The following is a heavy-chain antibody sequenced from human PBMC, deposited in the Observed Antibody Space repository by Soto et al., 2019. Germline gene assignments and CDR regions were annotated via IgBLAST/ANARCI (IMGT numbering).Heavy chain of an antibody. Sequence: SETLSLTCTVSGGSISSYYWSWIRQPPGKGLTWIGYIYYSGSTNYTPSLKSRVTISVDTSKNQLSLKLSSVTAADTAVYYCARASGYCSGGSCPVGWLDPSGQGTLVTVSS. V-gene: IGHV4-59*01. J-gene: IGHJ5*02. CDR2: IYYSGST. D-gene: IGHD2-15*01. CDR1: GGSISSYY. CDR3: ARASGYCSGGSCPVGWLDP.